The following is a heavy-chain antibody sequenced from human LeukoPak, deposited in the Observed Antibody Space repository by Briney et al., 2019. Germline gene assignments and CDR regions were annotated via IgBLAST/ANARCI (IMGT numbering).Heavy chain of an antibody. V-gene: IGHV1-18*01. Sequence: ASVKVSYKASGYTFTSYGISWVRQAPGQGLEWMGWISAYNGNTNYAQKLQGRVTMTTDTSTSTAYMELRSLRSDDTAVYYCAKNRGPGAYDAFDIWGQGTMVTVSS. D-gene: IGHD3-10*01. CDR1: GYTFTSYG. J-gene: IGHJ3*02. CDR2: ISAYNGNT. CDR3: AKNRGPGAYDAFDI.